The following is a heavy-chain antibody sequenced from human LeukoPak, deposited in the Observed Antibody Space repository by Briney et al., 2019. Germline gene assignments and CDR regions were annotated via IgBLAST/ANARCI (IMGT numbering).Heavy chain of an antibody. V-gene: IGHV3-30*02. D-gene: IGHD6-19*01. CDR1: GVTFSRHV. Sequence: GGSLRLSCAASGVTFSRHVMHWVRQAPGKGLEWVAFIPSDGSNNYYADSVKGRFTISRDNSKNTLYLQMNSLRVEDTAVYYCARPAVAGLRAGGYDYWGQGTLVTVSS. CDR3: ARPAVAGLRAGGYDY. J-gene: IGHJ4*02. CDR2: IPSDGSNN.